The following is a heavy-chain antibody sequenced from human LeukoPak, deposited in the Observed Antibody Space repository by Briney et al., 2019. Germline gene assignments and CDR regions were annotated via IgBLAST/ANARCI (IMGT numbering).Heavy chain of an antibody. CDR3: ARGGYEFDY. V-gene: IGHV3-48*02. CDR2: TSSTSTTI. CDR1: GFTFSSYS. Sequence: AGSLRLACAAAGFTFSSYSMDWVSQAEGKGMAWDSYTSSTSTTIYYADSVRGRFTISRDNAKNSLYLQMNSLRDEDTAVYYCARGGYEFDYWGQGTLVTVSS. D-gene: IGHD5-12*01. J-gene: IGHJ4*02.